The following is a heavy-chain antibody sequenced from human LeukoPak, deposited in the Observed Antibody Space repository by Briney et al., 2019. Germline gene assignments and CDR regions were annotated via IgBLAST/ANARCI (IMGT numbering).Heavy chain of an antibody. CDR2: IWYDGSNK. Sequence: PGGSLRLSCAASGFTFSSYGMYWVRQAPGKGLEWVAAIWYDGSNKYYADSVKGRFTISRDNSKNTLYLQMNSLRAEDTAVYYCAREDDFNYYGMDVWGQGTTVTVSS. D-gene: IGHD3-3*01. V-gene: IGHV3-33*01. CDR1: GFTFSSYG. J-gene: IGHJ6*02. CDR3: AREDDFNYYGMDV.